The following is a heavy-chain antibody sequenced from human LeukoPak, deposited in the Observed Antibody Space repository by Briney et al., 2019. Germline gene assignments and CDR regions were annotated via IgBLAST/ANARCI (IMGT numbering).Heavy chain of an antibody. D-gene: IGHD3-9*01. CDR3: AKPGHDILTGNVQDYYFDY. V-gene: IGHV3-23*01. CDR1: GFTFTSYA. CDR2: ISGSGGST. Sequence: GGSLRLSCVTSGFTFTSYAMSWVRHAPGKGLEWVSAISGSGGSTHYADSVKGRFTISRDKAKNTLYLQMNRLRAEDTAVYYCAKPGHDILTGNVQDYYFDYWGQGTLVTVSS. J-gene: IGHJ4*02.